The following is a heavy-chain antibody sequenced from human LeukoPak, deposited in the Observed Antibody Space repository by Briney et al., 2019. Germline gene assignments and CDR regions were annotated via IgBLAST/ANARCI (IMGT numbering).Heavy chain of an antibody. Sequence: NPSETLSLTCTVSGGSISSYYWSWIRQPPGKGLEWIGYIYYSGSTNYNPSLKSRVTISVDTSKNQFSLKLSSVTAADTAVYYCARDRRDPLAAAGTDWFDPWGQGTLVTVSS. D-gene: IGHD6-13*01. CDR2: IYYSGST. CDR3: ARDRRDPLAAAGTDWFDP. CDR1: GGSISSYY. V-gene: IGHV4-59*01. J-gene: IGHJ5*02.